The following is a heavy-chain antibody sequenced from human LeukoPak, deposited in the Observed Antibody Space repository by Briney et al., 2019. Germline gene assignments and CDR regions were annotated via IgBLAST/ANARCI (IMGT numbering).Heavy chain of an antibody. CDR3: AKDFYPSYYYDTNGYYLDY. CDR2: MWYDGNNK. V-gene: IGHV3-30*02. D-gene: IGHD3-22*01. CDR1: GFIFSNYG. Sequence: WGSLRLSCAASGFIFSNYGMHWVRQAPGKGLEWVAFMWYDGNNKYYADSVKCRFTISRDNSKNSVYLQMNSLRAEDTAVYYCAKDFYPSYYYDTNGYYLDYWGQGTLVTVSS. J-gene: IGHJ4*02.